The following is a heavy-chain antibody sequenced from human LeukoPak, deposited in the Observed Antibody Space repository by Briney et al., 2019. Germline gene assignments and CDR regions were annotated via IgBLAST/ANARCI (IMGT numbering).Heavy chain of an antibody. J-gene: IGHJ4*02. CDR1: GFTFSGSA. V-gene: IGHV3-73*01. D-gene: IGHD2-2*01. Sequence: QPGGSLKLSCAASGFTFSGSAMHWVRQASGKGLEWVGRIRSKANSYATAYAASVKGRFTISRDDSKNTAYLQMNSLKTEDTAVYYCTTFPGRYCSSTSCEGIYFDYWGQGTLVTVFS. CDR2: IRSKANSYAT. CDR3: TTFPGRYCSSTSCEGIYFDY.